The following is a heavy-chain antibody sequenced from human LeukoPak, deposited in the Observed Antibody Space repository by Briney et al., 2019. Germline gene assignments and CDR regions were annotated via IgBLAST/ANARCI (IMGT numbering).Heavy chain of an antibody. J-gene: IGHJ5*02. V-gene: IGHV1-18*01. CDR3: ARSRITIFGVNWLDP. Sequence: ASVKVSCKASGYTFTSYGISWVRQAPGQGLEWMGWISAYNGNTNYAQKLQGRVTMTTDTSTSTAHMELRSLRSDDTAVYYCARSRITIFGVNWLDPWGQGTLVTVSS. D-gene: IGHD3-3*01. CDR2: ISAYNGNT. CDR1: GYTFTSYG.